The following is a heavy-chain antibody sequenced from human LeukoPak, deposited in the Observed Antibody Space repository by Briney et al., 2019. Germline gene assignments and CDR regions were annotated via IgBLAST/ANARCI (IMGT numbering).Heavy chain of an antibody. J-gene: IGHJ6*03. CDR2: IYYSGST. CDR3: ARHGTVAGREGYYYYYMDV. Sequence: SETLSLTCTVSGGSISSSSYYWGWIRQPPGKGLEWIGSIYYSGSTYYNPSLKSRVTISVDTSKNQFSLKLSSATAADTAVYYCARHGTVAGREGYYYYYMDVWGKGTTVTVSS. CDR1: GGSISSSSYY. V-gene: IGHV4-39*01. D-gene: IGHD6-19*01.